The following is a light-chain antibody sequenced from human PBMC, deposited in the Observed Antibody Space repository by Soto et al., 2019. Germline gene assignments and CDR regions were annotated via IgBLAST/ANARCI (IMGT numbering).Light chain of an antibody. V-gene: IGKV1-39*01. CDR3: QQAYNFPIT. J-gene: IGKJ5*01. CDR2: AAS. CDR1: QSISNH. Sequence: DIQMTQSPSSLSASVEDRVIITCRASQSISNHLNWYQQKPGKAPKLLIFAASTLQSGVPSRFSGSGFGTDFTLTISNLQPGDFATYYCQQAYNFPITFGQGTRLEIK.